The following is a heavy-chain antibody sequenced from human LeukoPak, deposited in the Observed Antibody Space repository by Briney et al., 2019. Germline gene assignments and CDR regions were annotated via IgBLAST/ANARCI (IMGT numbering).Heavy chain of an antibody. V-gene: IGHV1-69*06. CDR1: GGTFSSYA. J-gene: IGHJ4*02. D-gene: IGHD1-26*01. CDR2: IIPIFGTA. CDR3: ARVGYSGSPNFDY. Sequence: SVKVSCKASGGTFSSYAISWVRQAPGQGLEWMGGIIPIFGTANYAQKFQGRVTITADKSTSTAYMELSSLRAEDTAVYYCARVGYSGSPNFDYWGQGTLVTVSS.